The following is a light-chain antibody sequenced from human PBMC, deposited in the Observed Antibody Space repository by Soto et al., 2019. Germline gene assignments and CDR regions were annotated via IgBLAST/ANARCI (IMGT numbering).Light chain of an antibody. Sequence: DIQMTQSPSSLSASVGDRVTLTCRASQSIGRYLNWYQQKPGKAPKLLIYAASAFLIGVPSRFSGSGSGTDFTLTISSLQPEDVATYYCQQSYTTPWTFGQGTKVEVK. CDR3: QQSYTTPWT. CDR1: QSIGRY. CDR2: AAS. J-gene: IGKJ1*01. V-gene: IGKV1-39*01.